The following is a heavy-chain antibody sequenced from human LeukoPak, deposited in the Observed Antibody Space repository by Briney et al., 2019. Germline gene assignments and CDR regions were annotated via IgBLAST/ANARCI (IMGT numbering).Heavy chain of an antibody. CDR3: ARLREIPVFGVVTKSTSYFDY. Sequence: QTGGSLRLSCCASGFTFDDYWMGWVRQAPGQGLGWVANINQDGSEKYYLDSAKGRFTISRDNARNSLYLQVNSLRAEDTAVYYCARLREIPVFGVVTKSTSYFDYWGQGTLVTVSS. CDR1: GFTFDDYW. CDR2: INQDGSEK. D-gene: IGHD3-3*01. V-gene: IGHV3-7*01. J-gene: IGHJ4*02.